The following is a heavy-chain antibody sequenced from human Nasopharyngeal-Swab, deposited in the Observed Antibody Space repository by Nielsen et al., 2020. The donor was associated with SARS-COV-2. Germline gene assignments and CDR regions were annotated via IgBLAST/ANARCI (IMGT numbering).Heavy chain of an antibody. Sequence: GGSLRLSCAASGFTFDDHSMHWVRQAPGKGLEWVSYISAGNTIYYADSVKGRFTISRDNAKNSLYLQMNSLRAEDTAVYYCASHSGSRAFDIWGRGTMVIVSS. J-gene: IGHJ3*02. CDR3: ASHSGSRAFDI. CDR2: ISAGNTI. V-gene: IGHV3-69-1*01. CDR1: GFTFDDHS. D-gene: IGHD1-26*01.